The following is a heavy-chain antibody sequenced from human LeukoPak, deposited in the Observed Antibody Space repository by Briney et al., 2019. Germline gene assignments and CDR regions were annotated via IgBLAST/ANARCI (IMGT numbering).Heavy chain of an antibody. Sequence: GGSLRLSCAASGFTVSSNYMSWVRQAPGKGLEWVTFIVYDESDKYYADSVKGRFTISRDNSKNTLYLEMNSLRGEDTAVYYCAKNRGYNYGPYCFDYWGQGTLVTVSS. CDR3: AKNRGYNYGPYCFDY. CDR1: GFTVSSNY. V-gene: IGHV3-30*02. CDR2: IVYDESDK. J-gene: IGHJ4*02. D-gene: IGHD5-18*01.